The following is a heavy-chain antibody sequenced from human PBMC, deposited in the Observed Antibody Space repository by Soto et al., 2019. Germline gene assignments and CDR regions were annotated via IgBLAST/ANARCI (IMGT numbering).Heavy chain of an antibody. CDR1: GYTFTSYA. V-gene: IGHV1-3*01. CDR3: ASGGSGSRPTYY. J-gene: IGHJ4*02. CDR2: INAGNGNT. Sequence: QVQLVQSGAEVKKPGASVKVSCKASGYTFTSYAIHWVRQAPGQRLEWMGWINAGNGNTKYSQKFQGRVTITRDTSASTAYMELSSLRSEDTAVYYCASGGSGSRPTYYWGQGTLVTVSS. D-gene: IGHD1-26*01.